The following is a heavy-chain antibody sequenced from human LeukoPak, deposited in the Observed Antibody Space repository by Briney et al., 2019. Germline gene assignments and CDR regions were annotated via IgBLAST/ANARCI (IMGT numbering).Heavy chain of an antibody. CDR2: ISSNGDTT. Sequence: PGGSPRLSCAASGFTFSFYTMHWVRQAPGKGPESVSAISSNGDTTYYLSSVKDRFTISRDNSKKTLYLQMGSLRVEDMAVYYCAREVDGGFDPWGQGTLVTVSP. D-gene: IGHD3-16*01. J-gene: IGHJ5*02. V-gene: IGHV3-64*01. CDR1: GFTFSFYT. CDR3: AREVDGGFDP.